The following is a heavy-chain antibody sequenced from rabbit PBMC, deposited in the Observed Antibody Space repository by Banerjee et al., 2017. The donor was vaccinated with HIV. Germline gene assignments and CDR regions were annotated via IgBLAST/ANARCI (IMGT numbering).Heavy chain of an antibody. CDR2: IYAGSGST. Sequence: QSLEESGGDLIKPGASLTLTCKASGLDFSSSYWICWVRQAPGKGLEWIGCIYAGSGSTYYASWAKGRFTISKTSSTTVTLQMTSLTAADTATYFCARAGSTYYFGMDLWGPGTLVTVS. D-gene: IGHD4-2*01. V-gene: IGHV1S40*01. J-gene: IGHJ6*01. CDR1: GLDFSSSYW. CDR3: ARAGSTYYFGMDL.